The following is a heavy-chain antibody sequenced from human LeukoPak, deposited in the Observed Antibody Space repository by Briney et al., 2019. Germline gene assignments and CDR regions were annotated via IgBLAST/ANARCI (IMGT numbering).Heavy chain of an antibody. CDR3: ARDHRVVPAAMSFDY. Sequence: ASVKVSCKASGYTFTSYGISWVRQAPGQGLEWMGWISAYNGNTNYAQKLQGRVTMTTDTSTSTAYMELRSLRSDDTAVYYCARDHRVVPAAMSFDYWGQGTLVTVSS. J-gene: IGHJ4*02. CDR1: GYTFTSYG. CDR2: ISAYNGNT. D-gene: IGHD2-2*01. V-gene: IGHV1-18*01.